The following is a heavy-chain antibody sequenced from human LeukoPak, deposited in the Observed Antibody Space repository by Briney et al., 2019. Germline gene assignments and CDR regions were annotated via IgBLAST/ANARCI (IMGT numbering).Heavy chain of an antibody. CDR3: ARIGLYSSASYYFDY. CDR2: MYYGGST. Sequence: SETLSLTFTVSGGSISSGSHYWGWIRQPPGKGLEWIGSMYYGGSTYHNPSLKSRVTISVDTSKNQFSLKLSSVTAADTAVYYCARIGLYSSASYYFDYWGQGTLVTVSS. CDR1: GGSISSGSHY. J-gene: IGHJ4*02. V-gene: IGHV4-39*07. D-gene: IGHD6-19*01.